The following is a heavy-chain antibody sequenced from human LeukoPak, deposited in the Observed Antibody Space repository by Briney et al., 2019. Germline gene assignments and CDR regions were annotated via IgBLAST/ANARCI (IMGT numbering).Heavy chain of an antibody. CDR3: ARAKRHDYGDYAGAFDY. CDR2: IKQDGSEK. J-gene: IGHJ4*02. D-gene: IGHD4-17*01. Sequence: GGSLRLSCAASGFTFSSYWMSWVRQAPGKGLEWVANIKQDGSEKYYVDSVKGRFTISRDNAKNSLYLQMNSLRAEDTAIYYCARAKRHDYGDYAGAFDYWGQGTLVTVSS. V-gene: IGHV3-7*03. CDR1: GFTFSSYW.